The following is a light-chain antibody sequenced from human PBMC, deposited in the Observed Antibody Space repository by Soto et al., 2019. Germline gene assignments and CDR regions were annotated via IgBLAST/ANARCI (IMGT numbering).Light chain of an antibody. CDR2: TAS. J-gene: IGKJ1*01. Sequence: DVHLTQSPSTLAAVVGDGVTIACRASQSITRLLVWYQQKPGKARKLLISTASRLQHGVPSRFSGNGSETEFTLPIDSLQPDDFATYYCQQYITYQWTFGQGTTVDIK. CDR1: QSITRL. V-gene: IGKV1-5*03. CDR3: QQYITYQWT.